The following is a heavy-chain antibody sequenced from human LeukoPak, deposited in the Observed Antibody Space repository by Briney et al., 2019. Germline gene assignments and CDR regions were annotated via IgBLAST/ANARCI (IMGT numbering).Heavy chain of an antibody. Sequence: ASVKVSCKASGGTFSGYAISWVRQAPGQGLEWMGWINPNSGGTNYAQKFQGRVTMTRDTSISTAYMELSRLRSDDTAVYYCARGRTHWEELGNAFDIWGQGTMVTVSS. CDR2: INPNSGGT. V-gene: IGHV1-2*02. J-gene: IGHJ3*02. CDR3: ARGRTHWEELGNAFDI. D-gene: IGHD1-26*01. CDR1: GGTFSGYA.